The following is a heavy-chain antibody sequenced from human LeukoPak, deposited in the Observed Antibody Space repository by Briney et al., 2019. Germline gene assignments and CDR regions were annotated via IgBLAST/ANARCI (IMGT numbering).Heavy chain of an antibody. J-gene: IGHJ3*02. V-gene: IGHV4-59*01. CDR2: IYYSGST. CDR1: GGSISSYY. D-gene: IGHD4-17*01. CDR3: ARENDYGDYVYAFDI. Sequence: SETLSLTCTVSGGSISSYYWSWIRQPPGKGLEWIGYIYYSGSTNYNPSLKSRVNISVDTSKNQFSLKLSSVTAADTAVYYCARENDYGDYVYAFDIWGQGTMVTVSS.